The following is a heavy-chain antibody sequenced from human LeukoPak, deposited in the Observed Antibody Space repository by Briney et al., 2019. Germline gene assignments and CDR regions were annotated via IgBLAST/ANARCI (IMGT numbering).Heavy chain of an antibody. D-gene: IGHD3-16*01. V-gene: IGHV4-4*07. CDR2: IHNSGST. CDR1: GGSISSYH. CDR3: VRDEAVPGTFGQN. Sequence: SETLSLTCTVSGGSISSYHWSWVRQPAGKGLEWIGRIHNSGSTNYNPSLKSRVTMSVDTSKSQFSLKLSSVTAADTAVYYCVRDEAVPGTFGQNWGQGTLVTVSS. J-gene: IGHJ4*02.